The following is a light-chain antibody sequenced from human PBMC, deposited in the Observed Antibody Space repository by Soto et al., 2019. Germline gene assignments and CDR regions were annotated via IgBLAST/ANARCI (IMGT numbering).Light chain of an antibody. CDR1: HDVSRN. CDR3: QQYNSMLS. CDR2: DAS. V-gene: IGKV1-33*01. Sequence: DIQMTQSPSSLSASVGDRVTIACQSSHDVSRNLNWFQQKPGEAPKLLIYDASNLERGVPSRFSASGSGTDFTFTISSQQPEDVAKYYCQQYNSMLSFGGGTQIELK. J-gene: IGKJ4*01.